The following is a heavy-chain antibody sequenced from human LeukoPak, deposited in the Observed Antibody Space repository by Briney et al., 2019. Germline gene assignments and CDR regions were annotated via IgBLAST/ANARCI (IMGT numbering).Heavy chain of an antibody. Sequence: ASVKVSCKASGYTFTSYDINWVRQATGQGLEWMGWMNPNSGNTGYAQKFQGRVTMTRNTSISTAYMELSSLRSEDTAVYYCARGRMVRGPNWFDPWGQGTLVTVSS. CDR1: GYTFTSYD. CDR2: MNPNSGNT. CDR3: ARGRMVRGPNWFDP. D-gene: IGHD3-10*01. V-gene: IGHV1-8*01. J-gene: IGHJ5*02.